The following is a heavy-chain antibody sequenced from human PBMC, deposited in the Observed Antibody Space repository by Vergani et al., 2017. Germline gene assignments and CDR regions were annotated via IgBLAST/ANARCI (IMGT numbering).Heavy chain of an antibody. CDR3: TSRVSVVPAASFDY. CDR2: ISSSGSTI. D-gene: IGHD2-2*01. Sequence: VQLLESGGGLVQPGGSLRLSCAASGFTFSDYYMSWIRQAPGKGLEWVSYISSSGSTIYYADSVKGRFTISRDNAKNSLYLQMNSLRAEDTAVYYCTSRVSVVPAASFDYWGQGTLVTVSS. J-gene: IGHJ4*02. V-gene: IGHV3-11*01. CDR1: GFTFSDYY.